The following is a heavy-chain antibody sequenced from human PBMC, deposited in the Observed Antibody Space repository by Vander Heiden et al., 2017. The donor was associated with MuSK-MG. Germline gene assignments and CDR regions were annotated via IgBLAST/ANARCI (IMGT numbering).Heavy chain of an antibody. Sequence: QITLKESGPTLVKPTQTLTLTCTFSGFSLSTRGVGVGWIRQPPGKALEWLALIYWDDDKRYSPSLKSRLTITKDTSKNQVVLTMTNMDPVDTAPYYCAHSGTYYGSGSYYMGGFFDYWWEGTLVTDSS. CDR3: AHSGTYYGSGSYYMGGFFDY. J-gene: IGHJ4*02. D-gene: IGHD3-10*01. CDR1: GFSLSTRGVG. CDR2: IYWDDDK. V-gene: IGHV2-5*02.